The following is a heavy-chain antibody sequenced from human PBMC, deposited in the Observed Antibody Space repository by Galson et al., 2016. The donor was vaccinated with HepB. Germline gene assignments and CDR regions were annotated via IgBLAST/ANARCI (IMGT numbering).Heavy chain of an antibody. J-gene: IGHJ4*02. CDR2: ITVYNGNT. CDR3: ARVRVVRGVITPYGYYFDR. D-gene: IGHD3-10*01. Sequence: SVKVSCKASGYTFTSYYVHYVRQAPGQGLEWMGWITVYNGNTNYAESLRGRVTMTTDTSTSTAYMELRSLTSDDTAVYYCARVRVVRGVITPYGYYFDRWGQGTLVTVSA. V-gene: IGHV1-18*01. CDR1: GYTFTSYY.